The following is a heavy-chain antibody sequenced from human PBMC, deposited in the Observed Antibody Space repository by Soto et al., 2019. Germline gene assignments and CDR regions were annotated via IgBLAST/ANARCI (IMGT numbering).Heavy chain of an antibody. D-gene: IGHD3-10*01. CDR3: ARDLIRGWFDP. CDR2: IYYSGST. J-gene: IGHJ5*02. V-gene: IGHV4-59*01. Sequence: SETLSLTCSVSGDSISSYYWSWIRQPPGKGLEWIGYIYYSGSTNYNPSLKGRVTISVDRSKKQFSLKLRSVTAADTAVYYCARDLIRGWFDPWGQGTLVTVSS. CDR1: GDSISSYY.